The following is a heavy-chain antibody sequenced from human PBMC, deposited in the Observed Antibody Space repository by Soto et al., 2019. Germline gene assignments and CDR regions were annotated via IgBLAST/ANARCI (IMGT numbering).Heavy chain of an antibody. V-gene: IGHV3-48*04. CDR2: ISSSGSTI. CDR1: GFTFSSYA. CDR3: ASLEYYGSGSYYDY. D-gene: IGHD3-10*01. J-gene: IGHJ4*02. Sequence: VQLVESGGGVVQPGRSLRLSCAASGFTFSSYAMHWVRQAPGKGLEWVSYISSSGSTIYYADSVKGRFTISRDNAKNSLYLQMNSLRAEDTAVYYCASLEYYGSGSYYDYWGQGTLVTVSS.